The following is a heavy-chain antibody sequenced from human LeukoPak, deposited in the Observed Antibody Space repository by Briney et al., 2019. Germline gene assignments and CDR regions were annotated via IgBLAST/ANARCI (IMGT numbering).Heavy chain of an antibody. J-gene: IGHJ4*02. CDR2: ISYDGSNK. D-gene: IGHD4-17*01. V-gene: IGHV3-30*18. CDR1: RFTFSSYG. Sequence: GRSLRLSCAASRFTFSSYGLHWVRQAQGKGLEWVAVISYDGSNKYYADSVKGRFTISRDNSKNTLYLQMNSLRAEDTAVYYCAKDLSGDYGGGDFDYWGQGTLVTVSS. CDR3: AKDLSGDYGGGDFDY.